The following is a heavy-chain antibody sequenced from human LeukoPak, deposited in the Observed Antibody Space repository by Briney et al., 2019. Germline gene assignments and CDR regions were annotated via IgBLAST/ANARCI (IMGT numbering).Heavy chain of an antibody. CDR2: SNHRGST. D-gene: IGHD5-18*01. J-gene: IGHJ6*03. CDR1: GGSFSGYY. V-gene: IGHV4-34*01. CDR3: ARVGYSYVINDWSRTGLGAYAIKNYYHMDV. Sequence: PSETLSLTCAVYGGSFSGYYWSWIRQPPGKGVEWIGESNHRGSTNYNPSLKSRVTISGDTSKNQFSLKLSSVTAADTAVYFCARVGYSYVINDWSRTGLGAYAIKNYYHMDVWGKGTTVTVSS.